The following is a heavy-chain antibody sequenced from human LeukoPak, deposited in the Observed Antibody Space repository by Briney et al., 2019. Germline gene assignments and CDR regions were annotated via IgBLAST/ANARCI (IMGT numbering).Heavy chain of an antibody. V-gene: IGHV4-39*01. CDR1: GGSISSSSYY. J-gene: IGHJ3*02. CDR2: IYYSGST. CDR3: AKFYGDYDVGTFDI. Sequence: SETLSLTCTASGGSISSSSYYWGWIRQPPGKGLEWIGSIYYSGSTYYNPSLKSRVTISVDTSKNQFSLKLSSVTAADTAVYYCAKFYGDYDVGTFDIWGQGTMVTVSS. D-gene: IGHD4-17*01.